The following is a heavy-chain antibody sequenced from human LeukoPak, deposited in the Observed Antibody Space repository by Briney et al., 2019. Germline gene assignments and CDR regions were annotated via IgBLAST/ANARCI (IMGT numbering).Heavy chain of an antibody. CDR2: ISGSGGST. D-gene: IGHD3-10*01. Sequence: GGSLRLSCAASGFTFSDYYMSWIRQAPGKGLEWVSAISGSGGSTYYADSVKGRFTISRDNSKNTLYLQMNSLRAEDTAVYYCASTLKITMVREFQFDYWGQGTLVTVSS. V-gene: IGHV3-23*01. CDR3: ASTLKITMVREFQFDY. J-gene: IGHJ4*02. CDR1: GFTFSDYY.